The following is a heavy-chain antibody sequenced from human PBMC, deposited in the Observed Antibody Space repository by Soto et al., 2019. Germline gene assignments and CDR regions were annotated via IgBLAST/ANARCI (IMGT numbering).Heavy chain of an antibody. J-gene: IGHJ4*02. CDR2: INHSGST. CDR1: GGSSSGYY. V-gene: IGHV4-34*01. D-gene: IGHD6-13*01. CDR3: GRVRDSSSWYDY. Sequence: SETLSLTCAVYGGSSSGYYWSWIRQPPGKGLEWIGEINHSGSTNYNPSLKSRVTISVDTSKNQFSLKLSSVTAADTAVYYCGRVRDSSSWYDYWGQGTLVTVSS.